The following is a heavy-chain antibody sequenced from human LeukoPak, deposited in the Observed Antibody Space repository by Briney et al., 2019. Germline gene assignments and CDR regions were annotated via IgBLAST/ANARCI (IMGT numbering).Heavy chain of an antibody. Sequence: GGSLRLSCAASGFTFSSYWMSWVRQAPGKGLEWVANIKQDGSEKYYVDSVKGRFTISRDNAKNSLYLQMNSLRAEDTAVYYCARDQSYYDSSGYYGGDFDYWGQGTLVTDSS. CDR3: ARDQSYYDSSGYYGGDFDY. CDR1: GFTFSSYW. D-gene: IGHD3-22*01. J-gene: IGHJ4*02. CDR2: IKQDGSEK. V-gene: IGHV3-7*01.